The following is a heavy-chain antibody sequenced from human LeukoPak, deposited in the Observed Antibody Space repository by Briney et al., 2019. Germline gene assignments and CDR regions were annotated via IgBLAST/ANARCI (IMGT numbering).Heavy chain of an antibody. CDR1: GYSFTTYW. CDR2: IYPDDSNT. J-gene: IGHJ4*02. CDR3: ARRNSVVTGGGFDY. D-gene: IGHD4-23*01. V-gene: IGHV5-51*01. Sequence: GESLKISCKGSGYSFTTYWIGWVRQMPGKGLEWMGIIYPDDSNTRYSPSFQGQVTISADKSTTTAYLQWSSLKASDTAMYYCARRNSVVTGGGFDYWGQGTLVTVSS.